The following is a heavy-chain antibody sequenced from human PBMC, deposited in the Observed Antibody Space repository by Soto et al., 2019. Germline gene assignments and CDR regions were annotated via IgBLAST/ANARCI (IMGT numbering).Heavy chain of an antibody. D-gene: IGHD3-9*01. CDR1: GYTFTSYA. Sequence: AAVKVSCTASGYTFTSYAMHRARQAPGDRRAWMGWINAGNGNTKYSQKFQGRVTITRDTSASTAYMELSSLRSEDTAVYYCARDQQRLEGYLDWFRYYYGMDVWGQGTTVTVSS. CDR3: ARDQQRLEGYLDWFRYYYGMDV. CDR2: INAGNGNT. V-gene: IGHV1-3*01. J-gene: IGHJ6*02.